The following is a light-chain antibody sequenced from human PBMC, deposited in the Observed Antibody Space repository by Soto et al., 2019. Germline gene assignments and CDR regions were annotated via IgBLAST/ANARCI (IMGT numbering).Light chain of an antibody. Sequence: QSVLTQPPSVSGTPGQGVTISCSGGSSNIATNYVYWYQLLPGTAPNLVIFSNTIRPPRVPDRFSGSKSGASASLVISGLRSEDEADYFCASWDDTLFGWVFGGGTKVTGL. CDR3: ASWDDTLFGWV. J-gene: IGLJ3*02. V-gene: IGLV1-47*02. CDR2: SNT. CDR1: SSNIATNY.